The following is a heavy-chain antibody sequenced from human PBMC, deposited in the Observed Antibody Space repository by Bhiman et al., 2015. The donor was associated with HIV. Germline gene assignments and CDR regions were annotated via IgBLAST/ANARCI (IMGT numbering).Heavy chain of an antibody. J-gene: IGHJ4*02. CDR2: ISSSSSYI. CDR3: AREFTGYSSSNFDY. D-gene: IGHD6-13*01. CDR1: GFTFSTYG. Sequence: VHLVESGGGVVQPGGSLRLSCAASGFTFSTYGMQWVRQAPGKGLEWVSSISSSSSYIYYADSVKGRFTISRDNAKNSLYLQVNSLRAEDTAVYYCAREFTGYSSSNFDYWGQGTLVTVSS. V-gene: IGHV3-21*01.